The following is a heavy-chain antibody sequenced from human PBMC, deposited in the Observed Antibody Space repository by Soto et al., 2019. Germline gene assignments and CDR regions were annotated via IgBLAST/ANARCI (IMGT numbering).Heavy chain of an antibody. CDR2: ISGSGGST. V-gene: IGHV3-23*01. CDR1: GFTFSSYA. Sequence: EVQLLESGGGLVQPGGSLRLSCAASGFTFSSYAMSWVRQAPGKGLEWVSAISGSGGSTYYADSVKGRFTISRDKSKNTLYLQMNSLRAEDTAVYYCAKDQSWIQLWTCFDYWGQGTLVTVSS. D-gene: IGHD5-18*01. J-gene: IGHJ4*02. CDR3: AKDQSWIQLWTCFDY.